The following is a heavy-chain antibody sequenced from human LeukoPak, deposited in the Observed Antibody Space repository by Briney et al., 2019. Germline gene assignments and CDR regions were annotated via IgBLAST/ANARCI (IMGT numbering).Heavy chain of an antibody. CDR1: GFTFSSYW. Sequence: GGSLRLSCAASGFTFSSYWMSWVRQAPGKGLEWVANIKQDGSEKYYVDSVKGRFAISRGNAKNSLYLQMNSLRAEDTAVYYCARLVGATRRYSFDYWGQGTLVTVSS. V-gene: IGHV3-7*01. D-gene: IGHD1-26*01. CDR2: IKQDGSEK. J-gene: IGHJ4*02. CDR3: ARLVGATRRYSFDY.